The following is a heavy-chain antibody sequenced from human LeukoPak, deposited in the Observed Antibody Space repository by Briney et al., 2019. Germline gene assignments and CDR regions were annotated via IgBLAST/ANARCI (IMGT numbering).Heavy chain of an antibody. CDR2: ISSSSSPI. CDR1: GFMLSSYS. CDR3: ARDAYGSSGYSPFDY. D-gene: IGHD3-22*01. V-gene: IGHV3-48*02. Sequence: GGSLRLSCAASGFMLSSYSMNWVRQAPGKGLEWISYISSSSSPIYYADSVKGRFTISRDNAKNSLYLQMNSLRDEDTAVYYCARDAYGSSGYSPFDYWGQGTLVTVSS. J-gene: IGHJ4*02.